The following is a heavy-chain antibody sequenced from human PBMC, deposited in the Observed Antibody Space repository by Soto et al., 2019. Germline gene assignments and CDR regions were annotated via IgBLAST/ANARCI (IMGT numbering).Heavy chain of an antibody. Sequence: EVQLVESGGGLVQPGGSLRLSCAAPGFTFSSYSMNWVRQAPGKGLEWVSYISSRGDTIYYADSVKGRFTISRDNANNSLYLQMNSLRTEDTAVYYCARGGSSYGFVDYWGQGTLVTVSS. CDR2: ISSRGDTI. J-gene: IGHJ4*02. CDR1: GFTFSSYS. V-gene: IGHV3-48*01. D-gene: IGHD5-18*01. CDR3: ARGGSSYGFVDY.